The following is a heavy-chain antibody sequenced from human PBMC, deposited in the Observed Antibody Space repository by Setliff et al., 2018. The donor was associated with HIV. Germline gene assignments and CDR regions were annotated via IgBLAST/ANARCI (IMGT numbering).Heavy chain of an antibody. D-gene: IGHD6-6*01. J-gene: IGHJ4*02. CDR3: AHRISPPDSSSELFDY. Sequence: ESGPTLVNPTQTLTLTCTFSGFSLSTGGVGVGWIRQPPGKALEWLALIYWDDDKRYSPSLKSRLTITKDTSKNQVVLIMTNMDPVDTATYYCAHRISPPDSSSELFDYWGQGTLVTVSS. CDR1: GFSLSTGGVG. V-gene: IGHV2-5*02. CDR2: IYWDDDK.